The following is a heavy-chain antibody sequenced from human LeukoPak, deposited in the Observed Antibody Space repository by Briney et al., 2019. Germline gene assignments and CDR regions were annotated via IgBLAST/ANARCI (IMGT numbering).Heavy chain of an antibody. Sequence: TSETLSLTCTVSGGSISSYYWSWIRQPPGKGLEWIGYIYYSGSTNYNPSLKSRVTISVDTSKNQFSLQLSSVTAADTAVYYCASGYCSGSSCDSDLWRQGPLVTVSS. V-gene: IGHV4-59*01. D-gene: IGHD2-15*01. CDR3: ASGYCSGSSCDSDL. CDR2: IYYSGST. CDR1: GGSISSYY. J-gene: IGHJ4*02.